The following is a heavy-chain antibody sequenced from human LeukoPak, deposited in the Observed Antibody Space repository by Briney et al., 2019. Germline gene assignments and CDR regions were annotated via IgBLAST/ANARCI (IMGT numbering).Heavy chain of an antibody. D-gene: IGHD6-19*01. CDR2: INPNSGGT. CDR1: GYTFTGYY. Sequence: ASVKVSCKASGYTFTGYYMHWVRQAPGQGLEWMGRINPNSGGTNYAQKFQGRVTMTRDTSISTAYMELSRLRSDDTAVYYCARVRIRQWLVFPFFDYWGQGNLVTVSS. J-gene: IGHJ4*02. CDR3: ARVRIRQWLVFPFFDY. V-gene: IGHV1-2*06.